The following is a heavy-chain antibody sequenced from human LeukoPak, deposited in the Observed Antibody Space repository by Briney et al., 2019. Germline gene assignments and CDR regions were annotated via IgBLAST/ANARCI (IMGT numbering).Heavy chain of an antibody. Sequence: GGSLRLSCAASGFTFRSYSMNWVRQAPGKGLEWVSSISSSSSYIYYADSVKGRFTISRDNAKNSLYLQMNSLRAEDTAVYYCARDSGSSSLNWFDPWGQGTLVTVSS. CDR1: GFTFRSYS. V-gene: IGHV3-21*01. CDR3: ARDSGSSSLNWFDP. J-gene: IGHJ5*02. CDR2: ISSSSSYI. D-gene: IGHD6-13*01.